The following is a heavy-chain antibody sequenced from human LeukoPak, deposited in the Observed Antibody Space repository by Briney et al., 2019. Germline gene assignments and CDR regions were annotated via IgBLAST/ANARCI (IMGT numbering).Heavy chain of an antibody. CDR1: GFTFGDRA. V-gene: IGHV3-49*04. D-gene: IGHD5-18*01. J-gene: IGHJ6*02. Sequence: GGSLRLSCTGSGFTFGDRAMSWVRRAPGKGLEWVGFIRSKAYRGTTEYAASVKGRFSISRDDSASIAYLQMNSLKTEDTAVYYCARGPIQLWIHDAMDVWGQGTTVTVSS. CDR2: IRSKAYRGTT. CDR3: ARGPIQLWIHDAMDV.